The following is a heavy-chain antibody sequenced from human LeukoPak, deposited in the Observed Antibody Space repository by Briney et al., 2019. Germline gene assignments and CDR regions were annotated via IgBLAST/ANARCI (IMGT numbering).Heavy chain of an antibody. J-gene: IGHJ3*02. CDR3: ARDWVLEPDSGSCSDHDAFDI. D-gene: IGHD1-26*01. CDR2: IYYSGST. CDR1: GGSVSSGSYY. V-gene: IGHV4-61*01. Sequence: SETLSLTCTVSGGSVSSGSYYWSWIRQPPGKGLEWIGYIYYSGSTNYNPSLKSRVTISVDTSKNQFSLKLSSVTAADTAVYYCARDWVLEPDSGSCSDHDAFDIWGQGTMVTVSS.